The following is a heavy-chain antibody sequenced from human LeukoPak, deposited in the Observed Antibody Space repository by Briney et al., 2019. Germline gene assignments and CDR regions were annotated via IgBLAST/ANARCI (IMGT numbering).Heavy chain of an antibody. J-gene: IGHJ3*02. CDR3: ARGRVVGATWGTFDI. CDR2: IKTDSSET. D-gene: IGHD1-26*01. Sequence: GGSLRLSCAASGFIFSSHWMGWVRQAPGKGLEWVTNIKTDSSETYYVDSVKGRFTVSRDNARNSLYLQMNSLGAEDTAVYYCARGRVVGATWGTFDIWGQGTVVTISS. CDR1: GFIFSSHW. V-gene: IGHV3-7*01.